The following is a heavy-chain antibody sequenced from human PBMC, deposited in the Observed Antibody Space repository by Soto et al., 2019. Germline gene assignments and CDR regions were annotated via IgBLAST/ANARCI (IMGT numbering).Heavy chain of an antibody. J-gene: IGHJ4*02. CDR2: IIPIYASP. D-gene: IGHD3-9*01. Sequence: QVQLVQSGAEVKKPGSSVKVSCKASGGTFSSNAISWVRQAPGQGLEWMGGIIPIYASPNYAQNFQGRVTVTADKATSTAYLELSRLKFADSAIYDCAVTVTGSRSPLAHWGRGTLVIVSS. CDR1: GGTFSSNA. CDR3: AVTVTGSRSPLAH. V-gene: IGHV1-69*06.